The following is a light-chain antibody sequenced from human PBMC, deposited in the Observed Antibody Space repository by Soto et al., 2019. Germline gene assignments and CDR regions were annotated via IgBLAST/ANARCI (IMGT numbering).Light chain of an antibody. CDR2: DVS. V-gene: IGLV2-11*01. J-gene: IGLJ1*01. CDR3: CSYAGSYTHV. CDR1: SSDVGGYNY. Sequence: QPVLTQPRSVSGSPGQSVTISCTGTSSDVGGYNYVSWYQQHPGKAPKLMIYDVSKRPSGVPDRFSGSKSGNTASLTISGLQAEDEADYYCCSYAGSYTHVFGTGTKLTV.